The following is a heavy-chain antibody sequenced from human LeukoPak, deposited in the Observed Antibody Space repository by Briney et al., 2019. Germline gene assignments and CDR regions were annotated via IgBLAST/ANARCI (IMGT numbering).Heavy chain of an antibody. CDR2: INPNSGGT. D-gene: IGHD3-3*01. CDR1: GYTFTGYY. CDR3: ARDLRDFWSGYYPDY. V-gene: IGHV1-2*02. J-gene: IGHJ4*02. Sequence: ASVKVSCKASGYTFTGYYMHWVRQAPGQGLEWMGWINPNSGGTNYAQKFQGRVTMTRDTSISTAYMELSRLRSDDTAVYYCARDLRDFWSGYYPDYWGQGTLVTVSS.